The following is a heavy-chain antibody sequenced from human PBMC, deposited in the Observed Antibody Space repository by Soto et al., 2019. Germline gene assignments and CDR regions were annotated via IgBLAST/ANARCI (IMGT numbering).Heavy chain of an antibody. CDR3: AKVGPDYGDTDAFEL. CDR2: ISGSGGST. Sequence: EVQLLESGGGLVQPGGSLRLSCAASGFTFSSYAMSWVRQAPGKGLEWVSAISGSGGSTYYADSVKGRFTISRDNSKKQRYLQINRLRAEDTAVYYCAKVGPDYGDTDAFELWGQVTMVTASS. CDR1: GFTFSSYA. V-gene: IGHV3-23*01. J-gene: IGHJ3*01. D-gene: IGHD4-17*01.